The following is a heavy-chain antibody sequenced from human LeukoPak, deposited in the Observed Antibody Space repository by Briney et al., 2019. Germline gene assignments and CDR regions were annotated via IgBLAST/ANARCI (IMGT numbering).Heavy chain of an antibody. V-gene: IGHV3-11*01. J-gene: IGHJ6*02. CDR3: ARDKQKIRTRDTSYFYFYYGMDV. CDR2: ISSGGTTI. CDR1: GFTFSDYY. Sequence: KTGGSLRLSCAASGFTFSDYYMGWIRQAPGKGLEWISYISSGGTTIHYADSVKGRFTISRDNAKNSLYLQLSSLKTEDTAVYYCARDKQKIRTRDTSYFYFYYGMDVWGHGTTVTVSS. D-gene: IGHD2-21*02.